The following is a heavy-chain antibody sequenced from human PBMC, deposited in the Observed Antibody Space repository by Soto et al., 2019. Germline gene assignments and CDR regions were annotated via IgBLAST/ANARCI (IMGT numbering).Heavy chain of an antibody. CDR3: AREGDSVAFDI. J-gene: IGHJ3*02. D-gene: IGHD3-16*01. CDR2: INHSGST. V-gene: IGHV4-34*01. Sequence: QPPGKGLEWIGEINHSGSTNYNPSLKSRVTISVDTSKNQFSLKLSSVTAADTAVYYCAREGDSVAFDIWGQGTMVTVSS.